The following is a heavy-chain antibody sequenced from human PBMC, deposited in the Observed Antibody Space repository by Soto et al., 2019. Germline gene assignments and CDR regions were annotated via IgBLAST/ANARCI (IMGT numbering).Heavy chain of an antibody. CDR3: ARERVVVTKHRFYDYYGMDV. CDR2: IYYSGGT. Sequence: SETLSLTCTVSGGSISSGDNYWSWIRQPPGKGLEWIGYIYYSGGTYYNPSRKSRVTISVDTSKNQFSLKLSSVTAADTAVYYCARERVVVTKHRFYDYYGMDVWGQGTTVTVSS. CDR1: GGSISSGDNY. J-gene: IGHJ6*02. D-gene: IGHD2-15*01. V-gene: IGHV4-30-4*01.